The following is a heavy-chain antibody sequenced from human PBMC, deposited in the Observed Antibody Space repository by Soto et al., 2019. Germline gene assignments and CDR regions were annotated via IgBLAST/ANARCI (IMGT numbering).Heavy chain of an antibody. Sequence: QVQLVESGGGVVQPGRSLKLSCEASGFTFGIYGMHWVRQAPGKGLEWVAVIWYDGSNKYHADSVKGRFTISRDNSKNPVYLQMNSLRDEDTAGYYCARATSGSFDALDMWGQGTMVTVSS. D-gene: IGHD1-26*01. V-gene: IGHV3-33*01. CDR1: GFTFGIYG. CDR2: IWYDGSNK. J-gene: IGHJ3*02. CDR3: ARATSGSFDALDM.